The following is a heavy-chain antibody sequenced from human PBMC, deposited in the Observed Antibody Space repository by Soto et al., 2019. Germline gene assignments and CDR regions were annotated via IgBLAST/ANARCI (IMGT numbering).Heavy chain of an antibody. D-gene: IGHD2-15*01. CDR2: INSDGSVS. V-gene: IGHV3-74*01. CDR3: ARGDCVGGTCYSLAGSFYYYMDV. CDR1: GFTFSNYW. Sequence: EVQLVESGGGLVQPGGSLRLSCAASGFTFSNYWMYWVRQAPGKGLVWVSRINSDGSVSNYADSVKGRLTISRDNVKNTLYLQMDSLRAEDTAVYYCARGDCVGGTCYSLAGSFYYYMDVWGKGTTVTVFS. J-gene: IGHJ6*03.